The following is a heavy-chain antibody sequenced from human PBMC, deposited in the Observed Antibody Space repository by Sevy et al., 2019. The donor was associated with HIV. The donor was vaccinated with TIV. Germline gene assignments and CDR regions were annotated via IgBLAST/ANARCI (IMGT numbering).Heavy chain of an antibody. J-gene: IGHJ6*02. Sequence: ASMKVSCKASGYTFTGYYMHWVRQAPGQGLEWMGWINPNSGGTNYAQKFQGRVTMTRDTSNSTAYMELSRLRSDDTAVYYCARGSADTVIAVAGSFGIDVWGQGTTVTVSS. D-gene: IGHD6-19*01. CDR1: GYTFTGYY. CDR2: INPNSGGT. CDR3: ARGSADTVIAVAGSFGIDV. V-gene: IGHV1-2*02.